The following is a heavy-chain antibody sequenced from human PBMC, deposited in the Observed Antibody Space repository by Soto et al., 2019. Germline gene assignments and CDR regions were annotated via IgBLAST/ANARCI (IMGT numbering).Heavy chain of an antibody. V-gene: IGHV4-61*01. J-gene: IGHJ4*02. CDR3: ARGRPQQLDPGYFDY. CDR2: IYYSGST. CDR1: GGSVSSGSYY. Sequence: QVQLQESGPGLVKPSETLSLTCTVSGGSVSSGSYYWSWIRQPPGKGLEWIGYIYYSGSTNYNPSLKSRLTISVDTSKNQFSLKLSSVTAADTAVYYCARGRPQQLDPGYFDYWGQGTLVTVSS. D-gene: IGHD6-13*01.